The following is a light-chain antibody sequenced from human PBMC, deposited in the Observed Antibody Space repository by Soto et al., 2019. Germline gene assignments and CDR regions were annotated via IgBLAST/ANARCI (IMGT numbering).Light chain of an antibody. CDR3: QSYDSINPVV. V-gene: IGLV6-57*04. CDR2: EDN. CDR1: SGSIARNY. Sequence: NFMLTQPHSVSEAPGKTVTTSFTRSSGSIARNYVQWYQQRPGSAPPTLIYEDNERPSVVPDRFSGSIDSSSNSASLTISGLTTEDEADYYCQSYDSINPVVFGGGTKLTVL. J-gene: IGLJ2*01.